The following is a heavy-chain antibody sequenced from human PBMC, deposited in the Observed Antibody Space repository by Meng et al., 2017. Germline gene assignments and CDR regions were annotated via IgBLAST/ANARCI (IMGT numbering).Heavy chain of an antibody. CDR2: AYYRSKWYH. D-gene: IGHD1-26*01. CDR1: WDSVSSNSAA. J-gene: IGHJ4*02. V-gene: IGHV6-1*01. CDR3: ARGSYSFDS. Sequence: QLPQSRQGLGKPPPTLSIICAISWDSVSSNSAAWNWIRQYPSRGLEWLGRAYYRSKWYHDYAESVKSRISIEPDTSKNQFSLQLRSVTPEDSAVYYCARGSYSFDSWGQRTLVTVSS.